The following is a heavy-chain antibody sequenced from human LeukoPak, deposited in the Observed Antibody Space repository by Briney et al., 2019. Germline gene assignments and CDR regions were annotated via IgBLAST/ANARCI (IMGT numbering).Heavy chain of an antibody. D-gene: IGHD3-3*01. Sequence: SVKVSCKASGGTFSSYAISWVRQAPGQGLEWMGGIIPIFGTANYAQKFQGRVTITADESTSTAYMELSSLRSEDTAVYYCATYNFWSGYPLNDYFDYWGLGTLVTVSS. CDR1: GGTFSSYA. J-gene: IGHJ4*02. CDR2: IIPIFGTA. CDR3: ATYNFWSGYPLNDYFDY. V-gene: IGHV1-69*13.